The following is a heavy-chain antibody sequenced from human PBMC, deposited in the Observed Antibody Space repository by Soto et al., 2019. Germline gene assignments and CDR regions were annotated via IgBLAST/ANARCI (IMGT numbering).Heavy chain of an antibody. CDR3: ETAVPFDY. D-gene: IGHD2-2*01. V-gene: IGHV3-74*01. J-gene: IGHJ4*02. Sequence: EVQLVESGGGLVQPGGSLRLSCAASGFTFSSYWMHWVRQAPGKGLVWVSRINSDGSSTFYADSVKGRFTISRDNAKNTLYLKMNIRGAGDTAVFSCETAVPFDYWGQGTLFTLSS. CDR2: INSDGSST. CDR1: GFTFSSYW.